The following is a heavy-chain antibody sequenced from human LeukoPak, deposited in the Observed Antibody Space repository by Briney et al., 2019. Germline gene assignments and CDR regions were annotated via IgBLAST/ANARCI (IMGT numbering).Heavy chain of an antibody. CDR1: GYSFTYYY. CDR2: ISPRSGDT. Sequence: ASVNVSCKASGYSFTYYYMHWVRQAPGQGLEWMGWISPRSGDTSYAQKFQGRVTMTRDTSINTVDMDLSGLTSDDTAVFYCARGREIHGGSDTKLDDYWGQGTLVTVSS. J-gene: IGHJ4*02. V-gene: IGHV1-2*02. D-gene: IGHD3-10*01. CDR3: ARGREIHGGSDTKLDDY.